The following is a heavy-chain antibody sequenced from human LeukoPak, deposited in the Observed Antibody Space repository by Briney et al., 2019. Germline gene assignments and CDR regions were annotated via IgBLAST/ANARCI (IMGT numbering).Heavy chain of an antibody. J-gene: IGHJ5*02. Sequence: GASVKVSCKASGYTFTGYYMHWVRQAPGQGLEWMGWINPNSGGTNYAQKFQGWVTMTRDTSISTAYMGLSRLRSDDTAVYYCTRDPSVDYDLLSHWFDPWGQGTLVTVSS. CDR2: INPNSGGT. V-gene: IGHV1-2*04. CDR1: GYTFTGYY. D-gene: IGHD3-9*01. CDR3: TRDPSVDYDLLSHWFDP.